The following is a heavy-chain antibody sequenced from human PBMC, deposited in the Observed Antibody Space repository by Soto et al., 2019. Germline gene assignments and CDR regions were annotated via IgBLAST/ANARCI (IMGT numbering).Heavy chain of an antibody. D-gene: IGHD2-15*01. CDR2: IYYSGST. Sequence: SEPLSQTCTVSAPTIRSSSLYRRRLRKPLGKGLEWIGSIYYSGSTYYNPSLKSRVTISVDTSKNQFSLKLSSVTAADTAVYYCARHDPSVGVVTATGADYWGQGTPVT. CDR3: ARHDPSVGVVTATGADY. CDR1: APTIRSSSLY. V-gene: IGHV4-39*01. J-gene: IGHJ4*02.